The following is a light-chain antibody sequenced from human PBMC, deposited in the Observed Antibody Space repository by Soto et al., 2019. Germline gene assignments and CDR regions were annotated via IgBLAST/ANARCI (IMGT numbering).Light chain of an antibody. J-gene: IGLJ1*01. CDR2: GVV. CDR1: GNDVGAYNY. Sequence: QSALTQPRSVSGSPGQSVTISCTGTGNDVGAYNYVSWYQQHPGRPPKLLIYGVVRWPSGVPDRFSGSKSGNTASLTISGLQAEDEADYFCCSYAGGYTYLFGTGTKATLL. CDR3: CSYAGGYTYL. V-gene: IGLV2-11*01.